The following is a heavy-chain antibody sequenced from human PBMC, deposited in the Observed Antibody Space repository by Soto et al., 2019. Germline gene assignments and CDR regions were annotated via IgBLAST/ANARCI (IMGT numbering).Heavy chain of an antibody. CDR1: GFTFSSYA. Sequence: PGGSLRLSCAASGFTFSSYAMCWVRQAPGKGLEWVSAISGSGGSTYYADSVKGRFTISRDNSKNTLYLQMNSLRAEDTAVYYCAKAGYCSSATCATRYYYMDVWGKGTTVTVSS. CDR3: AKAGYCSSATCATRYYYMDV. J-gene: IGHJ6*03. V-gene: IGHV3-23*01. D-gene: IGHD2-2*01. CDR2: ISGSGGST.